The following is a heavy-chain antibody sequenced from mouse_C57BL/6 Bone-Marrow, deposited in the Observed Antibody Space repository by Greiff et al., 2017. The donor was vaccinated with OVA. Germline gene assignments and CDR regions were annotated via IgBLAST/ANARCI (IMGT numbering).Heavy chain of an antibody. Sequence: QVQLQQPGTELVKPGASVKLSCKASGYTFTSYWMHWVKQRPGQGLEWIGEIDPSDSDTNYNQKFKGKSTLTVDKSSSTAYMQLSSLTSEDSAVYYCARERDGYPAWFAYWGQGTLVTVSA. V-gene: IGHV1-69*01. D-gene: IGHD2-3*01. CDR2: IDPSDSDT. CDR3: ARERDGYPAWFAY. CDR1: GYTFTSYW. J-gene: IGHJ3*01.